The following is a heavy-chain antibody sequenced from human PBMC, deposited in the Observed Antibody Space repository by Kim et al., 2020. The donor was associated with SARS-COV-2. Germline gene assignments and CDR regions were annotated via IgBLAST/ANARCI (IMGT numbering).Heavy chain of an antibody. V-gene: IGHV1-18*01. Sequence: ASVKVSCKASGYKGSREGISWVRQAPGQGLEWMGWIRAYNGNTNYEKKPQGRVTMTTATATSTAYMELRSLRSDDTAVYYCARDRYSSGWYGDYWGQGTLVTVSS. CDR3: ARDRYSSGWYGDY. CDR1: GYKGSREG. CDR2: IRAYNGNT. J-gene: IGHJ4*02. D-gene: IGHD6-19*01.